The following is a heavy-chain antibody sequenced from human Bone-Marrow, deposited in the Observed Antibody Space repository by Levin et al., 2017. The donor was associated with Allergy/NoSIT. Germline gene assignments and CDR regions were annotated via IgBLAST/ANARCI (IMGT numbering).Heavy chain of an antibody. CDR2: INQDGSEK. CDR3: ARGTRIVVPSAIRPLDF. D-gene: IGHD2-21*02. Sequence: LSLTCGASGFAFGTSWMNWVRPAPGKGLEWVANINQDGSEKYYVDSVKGRFTISRDNATTSVYLQMNSLRVEETAVYYCARGTRIVVPSAIRPLDFWGQGTLVLVSS. V-gene: IGHV3-7*01. CDR1: GFAFGTSW. J-gene: IGHJ4*02.